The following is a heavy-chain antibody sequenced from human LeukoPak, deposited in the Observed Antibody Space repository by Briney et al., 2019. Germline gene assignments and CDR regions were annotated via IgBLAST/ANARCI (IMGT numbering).Heavy chain of an antibody. D-gene: IGHD4-17*01. CDR3: ARLLSGTTLDY. V-gene: IGHV4-59*08. Sequence: ASETLSLTCTVSGGSISNYYWSWIRQPPGKGLEWIGYISYSGTTNYNTSLQSRVTISVDTSKNQFSLRLSSVTAADTAVYYCARLLSGTTLDYWGQGTLVTVSS. CDR2: ISYSGTT. J-gene: IGHJ4*02. CDR1: GGSISNYY.